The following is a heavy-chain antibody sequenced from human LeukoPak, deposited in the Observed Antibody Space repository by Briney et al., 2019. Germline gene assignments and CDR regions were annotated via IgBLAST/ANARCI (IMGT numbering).Heavy chain of an antibody. D-gene: IGHD6-13*01. J-gene: IGHJ5*02. V-gene: IGHV3-30-3*01. Sequence: GRSLRLSCAASGFTFSSYAMHWVRQAPGKGLEWVAVISYDGSNKYYADSVKGRFTISRDNSKNTLYLQMNSLRAEDTAVYYCARASTPSYSSSWYINWFDPRGQGTLVTVSS. CDR2: ISYDGSNK. CDR3: ARASTPSYSSSWYINWFDP. CDR1: GFTFSSYA.